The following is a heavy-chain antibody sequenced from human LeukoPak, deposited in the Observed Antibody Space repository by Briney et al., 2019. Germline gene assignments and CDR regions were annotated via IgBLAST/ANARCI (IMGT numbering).Heavy chain of an antibody. D-gene: IGHD4-23*01. J-gene: IGHJ3*02. CDR3: ARDLSMTMVVTRDALDI. CDR2: INPNSGGT. Sequence: ASVKVSCKASGYSFTGYYMHWVRQAPGQGLEWMGRINPNSGGTNYAQKFQGRVTMTRDTSISTAYMELSSLRSDDTAVYYCARDLSMTMVVTRDALDIWGQETMVTVSS. V-gene: IGHV1-2*06. CDR1: GYSFTGYY.